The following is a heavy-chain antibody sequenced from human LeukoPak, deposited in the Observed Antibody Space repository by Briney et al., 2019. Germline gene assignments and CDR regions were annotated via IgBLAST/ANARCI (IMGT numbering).Heavy chain of an antibody. Sequence: GGSLRLSCAASGFTFNSYAMSWVRQAPGKGLEWVSAISGSGGSTYYADSVEGRFTISRDNSKNTLYLQMNSLGAADTAVYYCAKDRAGYSGARGFDCWGQGTLVTVSS. CDR2: ISGSGGST. J-gene: IGHJ4*02. CDR3: AKDRAGYSGARGFDC. D-gene: IGHD5-12*01. CDR1: GFTFNSYA. V-gene: IGHV3-23*01.